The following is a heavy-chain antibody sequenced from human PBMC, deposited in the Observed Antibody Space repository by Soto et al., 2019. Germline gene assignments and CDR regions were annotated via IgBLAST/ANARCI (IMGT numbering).Heavy chain of an antibody. Sequence: PSETLSLTCTVSGGSVSSGSYYWSWIRQPPGKGLEWIGNIYYSGITNYNPSLKSQVTISVYTSKNQFSLKLTSVTAADTAVYYCARAWSSSYYFDYWGQGTLVTVSS. CDR2: IYYSGIT. CDR3: ARAWSSSYYFDY. D-gene: IGHD6-6*01. J-gene: IGHJ4*02. V-gene: IGHV4-61*01. CDR1: GGSVSSGSYY.